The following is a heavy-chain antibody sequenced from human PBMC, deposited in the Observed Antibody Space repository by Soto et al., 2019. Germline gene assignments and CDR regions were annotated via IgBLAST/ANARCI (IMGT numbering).Heavy chain of an antibody. J-gene: IGHJ4*02. CDR3: ARSGEILQNFDS. Sequence: AGGSLRLSTVVSGVSFSDYSMNWVRQAPGKGLEWVALISGSSSYIYYADSVKGRFTISRDNAKDSLFLQMDSVRVEDTAVYYCARSGEILQNFDSWGQGTL. CDR1: GVSFSDYS. V-gene: IGHV3-21*01. D-gene: IGHD1-26*01. CDR2: ISGSSSYI.